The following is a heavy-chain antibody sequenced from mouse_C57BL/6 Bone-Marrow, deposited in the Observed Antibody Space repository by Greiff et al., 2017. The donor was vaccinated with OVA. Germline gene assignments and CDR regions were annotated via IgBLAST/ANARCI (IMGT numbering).Heavy chain of an antibody. Sequence: VQLQQPGAELVKPGASVKLSCKASGYTFTSYWMHWVKQRPGQGLEWIGMIHPNSGSTNYNEKFKSKATLTVDKSSSTACMQLSSLTSEDSAVYYCARYYDYDFYAMDYWGQGTSVTVSS. CDR3: ARYYDYDFYAMDY. J-gene: IGHJ4*01. CDR1: GYTFTSYW. D-gene: IGHD2-4*01. V-gene: IGHV1-64*01. CDR2: IHPNSGST.